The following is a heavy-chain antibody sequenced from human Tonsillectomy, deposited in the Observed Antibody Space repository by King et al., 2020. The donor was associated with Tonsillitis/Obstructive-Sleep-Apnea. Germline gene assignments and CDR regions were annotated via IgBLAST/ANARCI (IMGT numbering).Heavy chain of an antibody. CDR2: IWYDGSNK. CDR3: ARDGEMATISYYYYYMDV. J-gene: IGHJ6*03. D-gene: IGHD5-24*01. Sequence: VQLVESGGGVVQPGRSLRLSCAASGFTFSSYGMHWVRQAPGKGLEGVAVIWYDGSNKYYADSVKGRFTISRDNSKNTRYLQMNSLRAEDTAVYYCARDGEMATISYYYYYMDVWGKGTTVTVSS. CDR1: GFTFSSYG. V-gene: IGHV3-33*01.